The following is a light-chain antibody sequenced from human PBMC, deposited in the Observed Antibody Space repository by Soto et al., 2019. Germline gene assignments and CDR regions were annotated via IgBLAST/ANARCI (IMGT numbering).Light chain of an antibody. J-gene: IGLJ2*01. CDR1: TLGDKY. Sequence: SYELTQEPSVSVSPGQKASITCSGDTLGDKYVCWYQQKPGQSPVLVIHEDNKRPSGIPERFSGSNSGNTATLTVSGTQAMDEAAYYCQAWASGTPVVFGGGTKLTVL. V-gene: IGLV3-1*01. CDR3: QAWASGTPVV. CDR2: EDN.